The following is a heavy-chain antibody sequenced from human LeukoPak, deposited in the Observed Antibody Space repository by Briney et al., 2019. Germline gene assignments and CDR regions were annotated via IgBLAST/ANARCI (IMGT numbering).Heavy chain of an antibody. Sequence: SETLSLTCTVSGGSISSSSYYWGWIRQPPGKGLEWIGSIYYSGSTYYNPSLKSRVTISVDTSKNQFSLKLSSVTAADTAVYYCAREGWGTTAIWSGYYGYYYYYMDVWGKGTTVTVSS. V-gene: IGHV4-39*07. D-gene: IGHD3-3*01. CDR2: IYYSGST. CDR3: AREGWGTTAIWSGYYGYYYYYMDV. CDR1: GGSISSSSYY. J-gene: IGHJ6*03.